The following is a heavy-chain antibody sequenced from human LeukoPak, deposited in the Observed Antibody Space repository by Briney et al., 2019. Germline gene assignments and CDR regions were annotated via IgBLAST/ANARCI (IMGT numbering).Heavy chain of an antibody. CDR1: GFTVSSKY. J-gene: IGHJ2*01. V-gene: IGHV3-53*01. CDR2: IYSGSST. D-gene: IGHD4-23*01. Sequence: GGSLRLSCAASGFTVSSKYMTWVRQAPGKGLEWVSVIYSGSSTNYADSVKGRFTISRDNSKNTLYLQMNSLRAEDTAVYYCTSRTTVANPGWYFDLWGRGTLVTVSS. CDR3: TSRTTVANPGWYFDL.